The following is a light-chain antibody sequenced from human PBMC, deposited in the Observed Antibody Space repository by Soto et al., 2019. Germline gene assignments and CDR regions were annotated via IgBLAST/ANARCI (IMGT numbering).Light chain of an antibody. CDR3: ATWDDSRKGV. V-gene: IGLV1-44*01. Sequence: QSALTQPPSASGTPGQRIIISCSGSTSNIESHSVNWYQQVPGTAPKLLIITNNQRPSGVPDRFSGSKSGASASLAISGLQSEDEGTYYCATWDDSRKGVFGTGTKVTV. CDR2: TNN. CDR1: TSNIESHS. J-gene: IGLJ1*01.